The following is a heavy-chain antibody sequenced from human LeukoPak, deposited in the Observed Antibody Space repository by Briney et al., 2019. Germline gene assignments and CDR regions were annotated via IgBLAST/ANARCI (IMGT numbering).Heavy chain of an antibody. Sequence: SETLSLTCTVSGGSIGPNYCSWIRQSPGKGLEWIAYIHYSGSTNYNPSLKSRVTISADTSKNQFSLKLTSVTAADTAVYYCMRGGSGFESDYWGQGILVTVSS. V-gene: IGHV4-59*01. J-gene: IGHJ4*02. CDR3: MRGGSGFESDY. CDR1: GGSIGPNY. D-gene: IGHD5-12*01. CDR2: IHYSGST.